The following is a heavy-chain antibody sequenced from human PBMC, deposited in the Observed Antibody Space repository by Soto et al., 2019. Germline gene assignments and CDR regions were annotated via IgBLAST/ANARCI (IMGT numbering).Heavy chain of an antibody. V-gene: IGHV3-7*03. D-gene: IGHD3-16*01. CDR2: IKPDGSAT. J-gene: IGHJ4*02. CDR3: FGGNGGPQ. CDR1: DFTFRNYR. Sequence: GGSLRLSCATSDFTFRNYRMNWVRQAPGKGLEWVANIKPDGSATNYVDSVKGRFTISRDNVRNSVSLQMNSLRVEDTAVYFCFGGNGGPQWGQGTLVTVSS.